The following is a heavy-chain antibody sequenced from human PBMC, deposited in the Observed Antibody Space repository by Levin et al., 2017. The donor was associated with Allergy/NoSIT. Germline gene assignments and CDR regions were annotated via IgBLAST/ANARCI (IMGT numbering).Heavy chain of an antibody. CDR3: AGPRGSYYMGEAFDI. CDR2: IYSGGST. D-gene: IGHD1-26*01. J-gene: IGHJ3*02. Sequence: GGSLRLSCAASGFTVSSNYMSWVRQAPGKGLEWVSVIYSGGSTYYADSVKGRFTISRDNSKNTLYLQMNSLRAEDTAVYYCAGPRGSYYMGEAFDIWGQGTMVTVSS. V-gene: IGHV3-53*01. CDR1: GFTVSSNY.